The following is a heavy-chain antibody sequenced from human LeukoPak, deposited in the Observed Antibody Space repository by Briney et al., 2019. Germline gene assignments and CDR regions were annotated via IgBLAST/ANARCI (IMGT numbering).Heavy chain of an antibody. J-gene: IGHJ1*01. CDR1: GFTVSTYW. D-gene: IGHD6-19*01. CDR2: INSDGRSA. Sequence: GGSLRLSCAASGFTVSTYWMHWVRQVVGKGLVWVSRINSDGRSAAYADSVKGRFTISRDNAKNTLYLQMNSLRDEDTAMYFCARDPDRSGWSFFEHWGQGTLVTVSS. V-gene: IGHV3-74*01. CDR3: ARDPDRSGWSFFEH.